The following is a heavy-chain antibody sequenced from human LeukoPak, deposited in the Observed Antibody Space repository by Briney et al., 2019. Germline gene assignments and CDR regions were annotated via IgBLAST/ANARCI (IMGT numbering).Heavy chain of an antibody. J-gene: IGHJ4*02. Sequence: GGSLRLSCAASGITVSSYWMHWVRQAPGKGLVWVSRINSDGSVTNYADSVEGQFTISRDNAKNTLYLQMNDLRAEDTAVYYCVTDRYSDSAFGDWGQGTLVTVSS. D-gene: IGHD1-26*01. CDR3: VTDRYSDSAFGD. V-gene: IGHV3-74*01. CDR2: INSDGSVT. CDR1: GITVSSYW.